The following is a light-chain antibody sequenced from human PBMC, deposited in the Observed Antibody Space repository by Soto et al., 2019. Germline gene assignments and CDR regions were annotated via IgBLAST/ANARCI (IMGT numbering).Light chain of an antibody. CDR1: QSVNSNF. J-gene: IGKJ2*01. CDR3: QHYDGSPRT. Sequence: ETVLTQSPGTVSLSPGERATLSCRTSQSVNSNFLAWYQQKPGQAPRLLIYGVFNRATGIPDRFSGSGSGTDFTLTISGLELEDSAVYYCQHYDGSPRTFGQGTKVEIK. CDR2: GVF. V-gene: IGKV3-20*01.